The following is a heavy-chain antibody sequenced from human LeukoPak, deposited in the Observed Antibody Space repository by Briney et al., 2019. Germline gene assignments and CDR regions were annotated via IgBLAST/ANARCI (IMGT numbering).Heavy chain of an antibody. CDR2: INPNSGGT. CDR3: ARGPRGYSYGLLIAYDY. V-gene: IGHV1-2*02. CDR1: GYTFTGYY. D-gene: IGHD5-18*01. J-gene: IGHJ4*02. Sequence: ASVKVSCKASGYTFTGYYMHWVRQAPGQGLEWMGWINPNSGGTNYAQKFQGRVTMTRDTSISTAYTELSRLRSDDTAVYYCARGPRGYSYGLLIAYDYWGQGTLVTVSS.